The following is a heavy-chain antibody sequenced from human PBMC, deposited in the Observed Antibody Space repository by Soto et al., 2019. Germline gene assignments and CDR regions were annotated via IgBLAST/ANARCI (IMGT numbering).Heavy chain of an antibody. CDR2: ISSNGGST. D-gene: IGHD6-19*01. Sequence: GALRLSDSASGCTVSSYAMHWVRQAPGKGLEYVSAISSNGGSTYYADSVKGRFTISRDNSKNTLYLQMSSLRAEDTAVYYCVKDTLQWPAAFDIWGQGTMVTLSS. CDR1: GCTVSSYA. V-gene: IGHV3-64D*08. CDR3: VKDTLQWPAAFDI. J-gene: IGHJ3*02.